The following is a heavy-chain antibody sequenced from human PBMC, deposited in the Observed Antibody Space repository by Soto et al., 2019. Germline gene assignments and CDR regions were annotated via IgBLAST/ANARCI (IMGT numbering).Heavy chain of an antibody. CDR1: GGSFSGYY. Sequence: QVQLQQWGAGLLKPSATLSLTCAVYGGSFSGYYWSWIRQPPGKGLEWIGEINHSGSTNYNPSLKSRVTISVDTSKNTFSLKLSSVTAADTAVYYCATAQFNRFDYWGQGTLVTVSS. CDR2: INHSGST. CDR3: ATAQFNRFDY. V-gene: IGHV4-34*01. J-gene: IGHJ4*02.